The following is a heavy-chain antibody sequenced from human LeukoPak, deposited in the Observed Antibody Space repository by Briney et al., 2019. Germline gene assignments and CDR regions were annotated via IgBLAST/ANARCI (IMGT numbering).Heavy chain of an antibody. CDR2: IKSKTDGGTT. Sequence: GGSLRLSCAASGFTFSNAWMSWVRQAPGKGLEWVGRIKSKTDGGTTDYAAPVKGRFTISRDDSKNTLYLQMNSLKTEDTAVYYCTTDGNQWELDRTSTTDYWGQGTLVTVSS. CDR1: GFTFSNAW. V-gene: IGHV3-15*01. CDR3: TTDGNQWELDRTSTTDY. J-gene: IGHJ4*02. D-gene: IGHD1-26*01.